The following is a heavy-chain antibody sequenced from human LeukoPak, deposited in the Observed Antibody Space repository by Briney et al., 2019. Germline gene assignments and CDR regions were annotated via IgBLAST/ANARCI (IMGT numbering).Heavy chain of an antibody. CDR2: ISSSSTI. D-gene: IGHD4-17*01. CDR3: AGGSFSDYASTRDY. CDR1: GFTFSSYR. Sequence: GSLRLSCAASGFTFSSYRMNWVRKAPGKGLEWVSYISSSSTIYYADSVTGRFTISRDNAKNSLYLQMNSLRAEDTAVYYCAGGSFSDYASTRDYWGQGNLVTVSS. V-gene: IGHV3-48*01. J-gene: IGHJ4*02.